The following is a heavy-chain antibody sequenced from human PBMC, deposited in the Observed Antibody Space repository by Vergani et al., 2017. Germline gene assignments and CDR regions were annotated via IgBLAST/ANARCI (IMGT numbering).Heavy chain of an antibody. CDR2: IYVSGIT. D-gene: IGHD4-23*01. CDR1: GASINNDFYY. J-gene: IGHJ3*01. V-gene: IGHV4-61*02. Sequence: QVQLQESGPGLVKPSQTLSLTCTVSGASINNDFYYWHWIRQPAGKGLEWIGRIYVSGITDYNSSLQSRVSMSVDTSKSQFSLTLTSVTAADTAVYYCARDNKQLRPRAFDLWVQGTMVTVSS. CDR3: ARDNKQLRPRAFDL.